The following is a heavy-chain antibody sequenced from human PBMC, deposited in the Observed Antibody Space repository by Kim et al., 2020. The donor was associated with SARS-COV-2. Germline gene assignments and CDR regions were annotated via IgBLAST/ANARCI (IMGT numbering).Heavy chain of an antibody. CDR3: ARDMVLWFGELSLAFDI. D-gene: IGHD3-10*01. CDR1: GYTFTSYA. V-gene: IGHV1-3*01. J-gene: IGHJ3*02. Sequence: ASVKVSCKASGYTFTSYAMHWVRQAPGQRLEWMGWINAGNGNTKYSQKFQGRATITRDTPASTAYMELSSLRSEDTAVYYCARDMVLWFGELSLAFDIWGQGTMVTVSS. CDR2: INAGNGNT.